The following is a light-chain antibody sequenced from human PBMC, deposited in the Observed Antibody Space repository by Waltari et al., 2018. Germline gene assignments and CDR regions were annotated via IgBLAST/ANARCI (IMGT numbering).Light chain of an antibody. J-gene: IGKJ1*01. Sequence: EIMLTQSPGTLSLSPGERATLSCRASQSISKYLAWYQQKPSQAPSLLIYDASSRATGIPDRFSGSGSGTDFSLTISRLEPEDFAVYYCQKYGSLPATFGQGTKVEIK. V-gene: IGKV3-20*01. CDR1: QSISKY. CDR2: DAS. CDR3: QKYGSLPAT.